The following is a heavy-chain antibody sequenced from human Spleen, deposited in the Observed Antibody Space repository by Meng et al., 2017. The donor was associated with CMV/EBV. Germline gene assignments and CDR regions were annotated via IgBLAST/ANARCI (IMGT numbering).Heavy chain of an antibody. J-gene: IGHJ6*02. CDR2: INPNSGGT. D-gene: IGHD6-13*01. Sequence: ASVKVSCKASGYTFTDYYIHWVRQAPGQGLEWMGWINPNSGGTNYAQKFQGRVTMTRDTSISTAYMELSRLRSDDTAVYYCARAVAAAGYGMDVWGQGATVTVSS. CDR1: GYTFTDYY. V-gene: IGHV1-2*02. CDR3: ARAVAAAGYGMDV.